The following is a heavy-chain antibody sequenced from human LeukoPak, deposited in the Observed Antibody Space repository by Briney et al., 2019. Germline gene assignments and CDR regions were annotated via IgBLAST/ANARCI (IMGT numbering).Heavy chain of an antibody. CDR1: GGSFSGYY. J-gene: IGHJ4*02. CDR3: ASLYSSSWYGY. CDR2: INHSGST. D-gene: IGHD6-13*01. V-gene: IGHV4-34*01. Sequence: PSETLSLTCAVYGGSFSGYYWSWIRQPPGKGLEWIGEINHSGSTNYNPSLKSRVTISVDTSKNQFSLKLSSVTAADTAVYYCASLYSSSWYGYWGQGTLVTVSS.